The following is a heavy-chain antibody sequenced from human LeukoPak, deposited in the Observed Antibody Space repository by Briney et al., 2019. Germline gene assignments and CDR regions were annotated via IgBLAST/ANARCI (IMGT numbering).Heavy chain of an antibody. CDR1: ADTFTNSW. CDR2: IFVGDSAT. CDR3: ARLGYCSGGTCSSGYFYGMDV. J-gene: IGHJ6*02. V-gene: IGHV5-51*01. Sequence: GESLTISCKASADTFTNSWVGWARQMRGKGLEWMGIIFVGDSATTYSPSLQPQVTSSADRSISTAYLQWNRLKASDTAIYFCARLGYCSGGTCSSGYFYGMDVWGQGTTVTVSS. D-gene: IGHD2-15*01.